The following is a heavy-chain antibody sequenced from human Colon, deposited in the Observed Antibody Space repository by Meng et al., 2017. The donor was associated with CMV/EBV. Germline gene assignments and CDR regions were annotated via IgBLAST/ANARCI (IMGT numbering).Heavy chain of an antibody. CDR1: GFTFDTFS. Sequence: GESLKISCEASGFTFDTFSMNWVRQAPGTGLQWISSFRSSSSFIYYADSVRGRFTISRENAKRSLYLQMDDLRVEDTAVYYCARGLGTPTWGQGTLVTVSS. V-gene: IGHV3-21*01. D-gene: IGHD1-14*01. J-gene: IGHJ4*02. CDR2: FRSSSSFI. CDR3: ARGLGTPT.